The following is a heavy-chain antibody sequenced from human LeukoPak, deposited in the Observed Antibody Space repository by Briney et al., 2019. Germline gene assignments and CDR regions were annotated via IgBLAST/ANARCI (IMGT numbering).Heavy chain of an antibody. J-gene: IGHJ6*04. Sequence: AETLSLTCTVSGGSIISSSYYWGWIRQPPGKGLELVSSISGTSSYIYYADSVKGRFTISRDNAKNSLYLQMNSLRAEDTAVYYCVSSPRVAAQDVWGKGTTVTVSS. CDR3: VSSPRVAAQDV. CDR2: ISGTSSYI. D-gene: IGHD6-6*01. CDR1: GGSIISSSYY. V-gene: IGHV3-21*01.